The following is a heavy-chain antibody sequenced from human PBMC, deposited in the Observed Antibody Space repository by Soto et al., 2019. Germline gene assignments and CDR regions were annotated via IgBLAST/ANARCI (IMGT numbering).Heavy chain of an antibody. J-gene: IGHJ6*02. CDR3: ATAGIVVVPAAIHGPVAYYYYGMDV. D-gene: IGHD2-2*02. CDR2: FDPEDGET. Sequence: ASVKVSCKVSGYTLTELSMHWVRQAPGKGLEWMGGFDPEDGETIYAQKFQGRVTMTEDTSTDTAYMELSSLRSEDTAVYYCATAGIVVVPAAIHGPVAYYYYGMDVWGQGTTVTVS. CDR1: GYTLTELS. V-gene: IGHV1-24*01.